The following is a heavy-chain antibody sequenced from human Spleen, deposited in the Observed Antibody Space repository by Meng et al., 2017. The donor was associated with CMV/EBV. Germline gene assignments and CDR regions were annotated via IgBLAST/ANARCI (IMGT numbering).Heavy chain of an antibody. D-gene: IGHD6-13*01. Sequence: SETLSLTCTVSGYSISSGHYWGWIRQPPGKGLEWIGEINHRGSTNYNPSLKRRVTVSVDTSKKQFSLKLRSVTPADPAVYYCARGPVNVGLPIVAAGTLFQHWGQGTLVTVSS. V-gene: IGHV4-38-2*02. J-gene: IGHJ1*01. CDR2: INHRGST. CDR3: ARGPVNVGLPIVAAGTLFQH. CDR1: GYSISSGHY.